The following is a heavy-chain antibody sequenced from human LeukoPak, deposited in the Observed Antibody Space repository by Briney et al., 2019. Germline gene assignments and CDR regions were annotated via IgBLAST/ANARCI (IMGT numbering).Heavy chain of an antibody. Sequence: PGGSLRLSCAVSGFTFSSYSMSWVRQAPGKGLEWVSSISGSGDNTFYADSVKGRFTISRDNSKNTLYLQMNTLRAEDTAAYHCAKGRNEDGDAALNYWGQGTLVTVSS. D-gene: IGHD4-17*01. V-gene: IGHV3-23*01. CDR2: ISGSGDNT. CDR1: GFTFSSYS. CDR3: AKGRNEDGDAALNY. J-gene: IGHJ4*02.